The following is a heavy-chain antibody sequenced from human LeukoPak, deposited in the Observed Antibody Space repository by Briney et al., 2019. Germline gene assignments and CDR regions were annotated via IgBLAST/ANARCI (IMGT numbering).Heavy chain of an antibody. D-gene: IGHD6-13*01. CDR1: GGSISSYY. J-gene: IGHJ5*02. CDR3: ARIYSSSWFLNWFDP. CDR2: IYYSGST. V-gene: IGHV4-59*08. Sequence: SETLSLTCTVSGGSISSYYWSWIRQPPGKGLEWIGYIYYSGSTNYNPSLKSRVTISVDTSKNQFSLKLNSVTAADTAVYYCARIYSSSWFLNWFDPWGQGTLVTVSS.